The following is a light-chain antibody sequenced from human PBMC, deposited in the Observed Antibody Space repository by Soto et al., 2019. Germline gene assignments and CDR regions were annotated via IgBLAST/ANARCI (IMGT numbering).Light chain of an antibody. CDR1: QSISSSY. CDR3: QQYSGSPQLT. CDR2: GAS. J-gene: IGKJ4*01. V-gene: IGKV3-20*01. Sequence: ENVLTQSPGTLSLSPGERATLSCRASQSISSSYLAWYQQKPGHPPRLLIYGASNRSTGIADRFSGSGSGTEFTLTISRLEPEDFAVYYCQQYSGSPQLTFGGGTKVEIK.